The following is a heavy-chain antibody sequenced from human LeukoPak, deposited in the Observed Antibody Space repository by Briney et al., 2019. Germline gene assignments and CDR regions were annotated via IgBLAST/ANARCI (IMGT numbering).Heavy chain of an antibody. CDR2: IRYDGSYQ. D-gene: IGHD4-17*01. CDR3: ASTFYGDSPPY. V-gene: IGHV3-33*08. CDR1: GFTFSSYG. Sequence: GGSLRLSCAASGFTFSSYGMDWVRQAPGKGLEWVATIRYDGSYQWYAESVKGRFTISRDNSKNTLYLQMDSLRAEDTAVYYCASTFYGDSPPYWGQGALVTVSS. J-gene: IGHJ4*02.